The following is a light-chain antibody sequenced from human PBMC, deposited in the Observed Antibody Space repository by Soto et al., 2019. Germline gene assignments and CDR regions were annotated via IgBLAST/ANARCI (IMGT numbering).Light chain of an antibody. Sequence: EIVLTQSPGTLSLSPGERATLSCRASHSVTRYVAWYQQKPGQAPRLLISDASGRATGIPDRFSGSGSETDFSLTINRLEPEDFAVYYCQQRSNWPPITFGQGTRLEIK. CDR3: QQRSNWPPIT. CDR2: DAS. V-gene: IGKV3-11*01. CDR1: HSVTRY. J-gene: IGKJ5*01.